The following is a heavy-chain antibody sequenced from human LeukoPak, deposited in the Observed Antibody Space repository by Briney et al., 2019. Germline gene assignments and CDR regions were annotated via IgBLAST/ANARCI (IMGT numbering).Heavy chain of an antibody. CDR2: INHSGST. CDR1: GGSFSGYY. CDR3: ASEAHEAYCGGDCYVY. D-gene: IGHD2-21*02. V-gene: IGHV4-34*01. J-gene: IGHJ4*02. Sequence: SGTLSLTCAVYGGSFSGYYWSWIRQPPGKGLEWIGEINHSGSTNYNPSLKSRVTISVDTSKNQFSLKLSSVTAADTAVYYCASEAHEAYCGGDCYVYWGQGTLVTVSS.